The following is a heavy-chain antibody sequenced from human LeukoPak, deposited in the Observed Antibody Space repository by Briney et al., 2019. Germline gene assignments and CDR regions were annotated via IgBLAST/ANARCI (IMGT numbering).Heavy chain of an antibody. CDR3: AKGIAVGGTFDFDY. Sequence: PGGSLRLSCAASGFTFSSYAMSWVRQAPGKGLEWVSAISGSGGSTYYADSVKGRFTISRDNFKNTLYLQMNSLRAEDTAVYYCAKGIAVGGTFDFDYWGQGTLVTVSS. CDR1: GFTFSSYA. CDR2: ISGSGGST. J-gene: IGHJ4*02. D-gene: IGHD6-19*01. V-gene: IGHV3-23*01.